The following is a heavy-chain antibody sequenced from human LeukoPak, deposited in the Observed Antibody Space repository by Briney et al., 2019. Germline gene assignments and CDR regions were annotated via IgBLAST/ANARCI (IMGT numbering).Heavy chain of an antibody. CDR1: GFTFSNYA. D-gene: IGHD6-19*01. CDR2: ISYDGSNK. J-gene: IGHJ2*01. V-gene: IGHV3-30*04. Sequence: GGSLRLSCAASGFTFSNYAMHWVRQAPGKGLEWVAVISYDGSNKYYADSVKGRFTTSRDNSKNTLYLQMNSLRAEDTAVYYCARDIEYSSATRVGYFDLWGRGTLVTVSS. CDR3: ARDIEYSSATRVGYFDL.